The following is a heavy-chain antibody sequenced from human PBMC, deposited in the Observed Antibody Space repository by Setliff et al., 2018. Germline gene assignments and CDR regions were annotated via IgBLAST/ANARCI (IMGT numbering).Heavy chain of an antibody. CDR2: INLRGRT. CDR1: GHSISSTGHY. Sequence: SETLSLTCGVSGHSISSTGHYWGWIRQPPGKELEWIGSINLRGRTYYNPSLKSRVTISVDTSKNQFSLKLSSVTVADTAVYYCASCRYQVPYDYWGQGTLVTVSS. CDR3: ASCRYQVPYDY. J-gene: IGHJ4*02. D-gene: IGHD2-2*01. V-gene: IGHV4-38-2*01.